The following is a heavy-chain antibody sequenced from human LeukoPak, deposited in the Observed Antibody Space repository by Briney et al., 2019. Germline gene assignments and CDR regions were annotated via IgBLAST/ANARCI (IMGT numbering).Heavy chain of an antibody. CDR1: GFTSGDYA. J-gene: IGHJ4*02. CDR2: ISSKTYGGTT. CDR3: TRQGGYYYDSSGYPHFDY. D-gene: IGHD3-22*01. Sequence: GGSLRLSCRASGFTSGDYALSWVRQAPGKGLEWVAFISSKTYGGTTEYAASVKGRFTISRDDSKSIAYLQMNSLKTEDTAVYYCTRQGGYYYDSSGYPHFDYWGQGTLVTVSS. V-gene: IGHV3-49*04.